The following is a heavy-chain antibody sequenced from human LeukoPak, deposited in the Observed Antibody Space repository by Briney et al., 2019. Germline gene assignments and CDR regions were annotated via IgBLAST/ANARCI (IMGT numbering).Heavy chain of an antibody. D-gene: IGHD3-10*01. CDR1: GYTFTSYY. CDR3: ARDDNGELDY. CDR2: INPNSGGT. V-gene: IGHV1-2*06. Sequence: WASVKVSSKASGYTFTSYYMHWVRQAPGQGLEWMGRINPNSGGTNYAQKFQGRVTMTRDTSISTAYMELSRLRSDDTAVYYCARDDNGELDYWGQGTLVTVSS. J-gene: IGHJ4*02.